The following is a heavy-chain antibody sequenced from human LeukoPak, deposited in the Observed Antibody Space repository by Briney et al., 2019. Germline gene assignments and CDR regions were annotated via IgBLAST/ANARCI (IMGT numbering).Heavy chain of an antibody. V-gene: IGHV1-8*01. CDR2: MNPNSGNT. D-gene: IGHD3-10*01. CDR1: GYTFTSYD. J-gene: IGHJ5*02. CDR3: ARGGGDNPVLLWFGELLSHHNWFDP. Sequence: ASVKVSCKASGYTFTSYDINWVRQATGQGLEWMGWMNPNSGNTGYAQKFQGRVTMTRNTSISTAYMELSSLRSEDTAVYYCARGGGDNPVLLWFGELLSHHNWFDPWGQGTLVTVSS.